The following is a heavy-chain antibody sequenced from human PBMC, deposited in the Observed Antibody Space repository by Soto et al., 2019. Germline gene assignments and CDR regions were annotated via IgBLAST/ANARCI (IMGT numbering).Heavy chain of an antibody. CDR1: GFTFSIYS. CDR2: ISSSSSYI. CDR3: ARDYRGFWSGYYPRLEMDF. D-gene: IGHD3-3*01. J-gene: IGHJ6*02. V-gene: IGHV3-21*01. Sequence: PGGSLRLSCAASGFTFSIYSMNWVRQAPGKGLEWVSSISSSSSYIYYADSVKGRFTISRDNAKNSLYLQMNSLRAEDTAVYYCARDYRGFWSGYYPRLEMDFWGQGTTVTVSS.